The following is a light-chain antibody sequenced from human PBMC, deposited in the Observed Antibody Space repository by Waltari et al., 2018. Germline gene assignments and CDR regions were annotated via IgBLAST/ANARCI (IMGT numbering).Light chain of an antibody. CDR2: DAS. Sequence: EIVLTQSPVTLSLSPGDTATLSCRASQSIGSYLAWYQRKPGQAPRLLIYDASNRAAGIPPRFSGGGSGTDFTLTISGLEPEDFAVYYCQHRNTGLTFGGGTTVDI. CDR1: QSIGSY. J-gene: IGKJ4*01. CDR3: QHRNTGLT. V-gene: IGKV3-11*01.